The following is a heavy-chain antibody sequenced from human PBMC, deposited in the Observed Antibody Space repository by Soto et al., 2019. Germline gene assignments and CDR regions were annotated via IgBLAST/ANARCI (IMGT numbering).Heavy chain of an antibody. J-gene: IGHJ3*02. D-gene: IGHD3-22*01. Sequence: GGSLRLSCAASGFTFDDYAMHWVRQAPGKGLEWVSGISWNSGSIGYADSVKGRFTISRDNAKNSLYLQMNSLRAEDTALYYCAKDTSHYYDSSGYYYQNAFDIWGQGTMVT. V-gene: IGHV3-9*01. CDR3: AKDTSHYYDSSGYYYQNAFDI. CDR1: GFTFDDYA. CDR2: ISWNSGSI.